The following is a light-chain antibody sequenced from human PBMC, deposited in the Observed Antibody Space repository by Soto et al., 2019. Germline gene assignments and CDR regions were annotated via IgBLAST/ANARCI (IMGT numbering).Light chain of an antibody. CDR1: QSVSSSY. V-gene: IGKV3-20*01. CDR3: QQYGTSPRT. CDR2: GAS. J-gene: IGKJ1*01. Sequence: EIVLTQSPGTLSLSPGERATLSCRASQSVSSSYLAWYQQKPGQAPRLLIYGASTRATGIPDMFSGSGSGTDVTLTISRVEPEDFAGYYCQQYGTSPRTFGQGTKVEIK.